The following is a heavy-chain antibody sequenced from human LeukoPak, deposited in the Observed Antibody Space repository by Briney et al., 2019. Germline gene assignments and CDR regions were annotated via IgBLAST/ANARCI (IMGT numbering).Heavy chain of an antibody. CDR1: GFTFSNYG. Sequence: PGGSLRLSCAASGFTFSNYGMHWVRQAPGKGLEWVAVIWYDGSNKYYADSVKGRFTISRDNSKNTLYLQMNSLRAEDTAVYYCARGGNSANWFDPWGQGTLVTVSS. J-gene: IGHJ5*02. V-gene: IGHV3-33*01. CDR2: IWYDGSNK. CDR3: ARGGNSANWFDP. D-gene: IGHD4-23*01.